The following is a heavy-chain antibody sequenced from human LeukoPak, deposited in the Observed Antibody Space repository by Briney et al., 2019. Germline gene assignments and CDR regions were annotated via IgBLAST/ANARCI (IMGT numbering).Heavy chain of an antibody. CDR1: GGSVSSSIYY. V-gene: IGHV4-61*01. Sequence: PSETLSLTCTVSGGSVSSSIYYWSWIRQSPGKGLEWIGYIDYSGSSDYNPSLKSRLTISLDTSKKQISLKLTSVTAADTAVYYCAGGTAMLSPWGQGTLVTVSS. CDR3: AGGTAMLSP. D-gene: IGHD5-18*01. J-gene: IGHJ5*02. CDR2: IDYSGSS.